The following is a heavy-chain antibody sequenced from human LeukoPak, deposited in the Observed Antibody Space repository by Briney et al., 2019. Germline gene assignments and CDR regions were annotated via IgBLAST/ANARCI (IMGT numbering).Heavy chain of an antibody. Sequence: GGSLRLSCAASGFTFSDYYMSWVRQAPGKGLEWVSYISGSGSTIYYSDSVKGRFTSSRDNAKNSLYMQMNSLRAEDTAVYFCVREDYYYASGVWGQGTLVTVSS. CDR1: GFTFSDYY. CDR2: ISGSGSTI. J-gene: IGHJ4*02. V-gene: IGHV3-11*04. CDR3: VREDYYYASGV. D-gene: IGHD3-10*01.